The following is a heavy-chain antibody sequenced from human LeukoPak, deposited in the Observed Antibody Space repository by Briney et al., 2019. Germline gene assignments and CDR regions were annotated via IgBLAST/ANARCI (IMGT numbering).Heavy chain of an antibody. Sequence: GGSLRLSCAASGFTFSDYYMSWIRQAPGKGLEWVSYISSSGSTIYYADSVKGRFTISRDNAKNSLYLQMNSLRAEDTAVYYCARDDVAGTPVDYYYGMDVWGQGTTVTVPS. CDR2: ISSSGSTI. D-gene: IGHD6-19*01. CDR1: GFTFSDYY. CDR3: ARDDVAGTPVDYYYGMDV. V-gene: IGHV3-11*01. J-gene: IGHJ6*02.